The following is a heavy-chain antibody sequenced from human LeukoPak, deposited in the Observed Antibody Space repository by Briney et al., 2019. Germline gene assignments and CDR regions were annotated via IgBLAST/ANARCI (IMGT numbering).Heavy chain of an antibody. V-gene: IGHV1-46*01. D-gene: IGHD3-16*01. CDR1: GYTFTSYY. CDR3: ARGGWGDPPRACYFDF. J-gene: IGHJ4*02. CDR2: INPGGGST. Sequence: ASVKVSCKAAGYTFTSYYIHWVRHAPGQGREWMGMINPGGGSTSYAQKFQGRVTMTRDTSTSTVYMELSSLRSEDTAVYYCARGGWGDPPRACYFDFWGQGTLVTVSS.